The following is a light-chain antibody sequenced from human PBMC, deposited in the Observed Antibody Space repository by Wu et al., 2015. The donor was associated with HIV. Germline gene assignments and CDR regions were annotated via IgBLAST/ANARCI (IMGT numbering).Light chain of an antibody. V-gene: IGKV3-15*01. CDR1: QDVMEN. J-gene: IGKJ1*01. CDR3: QQYNNWPTWT. Sequence: EVVMTQSPASLSVSPGEGATLSCRASQDVMENIAWYQQKPGQAPRLLIYAASTRASGIPARFSGRGSGTEFSLTISNMQSEDSAVYYCQQYNNWPTWTFGQGTKVEIK. CDR2: AAS.